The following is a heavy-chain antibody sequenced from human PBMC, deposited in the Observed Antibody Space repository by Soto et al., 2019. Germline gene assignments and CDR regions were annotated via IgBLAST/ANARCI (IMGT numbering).Heavy chain of an antibody. V-gene: IGHV3-30*02. J-gene: IGHJ3*02. D-gene: IGHD1-20*01. CDR2: IWYDGSNK. Sequence: PGGSLRLSCAASGFTFSSYGMHWVRQAPGKGLEWVAVIWYDGSNKYYADSVKGRFTISRDNSKNTLYLQMNSLRAEDTAVYYCAGITGTTTGAFDIWGQGTMVTVSS. CDR1: GFTFSSYG. CDR3: AGITGTTTGAFDI.